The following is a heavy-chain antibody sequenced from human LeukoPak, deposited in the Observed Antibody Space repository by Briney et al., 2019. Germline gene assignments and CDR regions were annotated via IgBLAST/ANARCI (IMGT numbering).Heavy chain of an antibody. D-gene: IGHD6-19*01. CDR3: ARGATLLIPGYSSGWYGGNYYYYMDV. V-gene: IGHV4-39*07. J-gene: IGHJ6*03. CDR2: INHSGST. Sequence: PSETLSLTCTVSGGSISSSSYYWSWIRQPPGKGLEWIGEINHSGSTNYNPSLKSRVTISVDTSKNQFSLKLSSVTAADTAVYYCARGATLLIPGYSSGWYGGNYYYYMDVWGKGTTVTVSS. CDR1: GGSISSSSYY.